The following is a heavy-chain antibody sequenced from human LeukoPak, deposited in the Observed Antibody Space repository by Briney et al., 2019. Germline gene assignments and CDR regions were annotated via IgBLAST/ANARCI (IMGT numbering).Heavy chain of an antibody. D-gene: IGHD3-22*01. V-gene: IGHV1-69*13. CDR1: GGTFSSYA. CDR3: ASSDDSSGYYWFDP. J-gene: IGHJ5*02. Sequence: SVKVSCKASGGTFSSYAISWVRQAPGQGLEWMGGIIPIFGTANYAQKFQGRVTITADESTSTDYMELSSLRSEDTAVYYCASSDDSSGYYWFDPWGQGTLVTVSS. CDR2: IIPIFGTA.